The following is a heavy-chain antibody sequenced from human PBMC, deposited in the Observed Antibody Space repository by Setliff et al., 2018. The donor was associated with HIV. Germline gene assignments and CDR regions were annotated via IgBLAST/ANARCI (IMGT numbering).Heavy chain of an antibody. CDR1: GYNFENYA. CDR2: INANSGSP. J-gene: IGHJ5*02. Sequence: ASVKVSCKNSGYNFENYAINWVRQAPGQGLEWMGWINANSGSPTYAQAFTGRFFFSVDTAVATAYLQINNLKTEDTAVYFCARGLYGDYGGDLNWLDPWGHGTRVTVSS. V-gene: IGHV7-4-1*02. D-gene: IGHD4-17*01. CDR3: ARGLYGDYGGDLNWLDP.